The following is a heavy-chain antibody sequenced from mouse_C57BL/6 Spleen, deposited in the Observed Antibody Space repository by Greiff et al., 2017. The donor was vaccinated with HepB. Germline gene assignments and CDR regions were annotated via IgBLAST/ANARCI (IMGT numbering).Heavy chain of an antibody. CDR1: GYTFTDYN. J-gene: IGHJ2*01. CDR3: AREDYDAENY. D-gene: IGHD2-4*01. CDR2: INPNNGGT. Sequence: EVQVVESGPELVKPGASVKMSCKASGYTFTDYNMHWVKQSHGKSLEWIGYINPNNGGTSYNQKFKGKATLTVNKSSSTAYMELRSLTSEDSAVYYCAREDYDAENYWGQGTTLTVSS. V-gene: IGHV1-22*01.